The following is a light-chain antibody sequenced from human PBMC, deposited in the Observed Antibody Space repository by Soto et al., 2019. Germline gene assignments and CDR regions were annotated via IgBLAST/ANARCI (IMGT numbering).Light chain of an antibody. Sequence: DIQMTQSPSTLSASVGDRVTITCRASQTISSSLAWYQQQPGKAPKLLIYDVSTLKRGVPARFSGSRSGTEFTLSISGLQPYDFATYYGQQYHTFASTFGQGTSLESK. V-gene: IGKV1-5*01. J-gene: IGKJ2*01. CDR2: DVS. CDR1: QTISSS. CDR3: QQYHTFAST.